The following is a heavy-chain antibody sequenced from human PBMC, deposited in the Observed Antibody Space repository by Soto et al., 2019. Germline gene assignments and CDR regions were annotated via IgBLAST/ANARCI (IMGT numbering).Heavy chain of an antibody. CDR2: ISGSGDST. V-gene: IGHV3-23*01. D-gene: IGHD3-10*01. J-gene: IGHJ6*02. Sequence: GGSLRLSCAASGFTFSTYAMSWVRQAPGKGLEWVSAISGSGDSTYYADSVKGRFTISRDNSINTLFLQMHILRTEDTAVYYCARDQGGSGSYPNGMDVWGQGTTVTVSS. CDR3: ARDQGGSGSYPNGMDV. CDR1: GFTFSTYA.